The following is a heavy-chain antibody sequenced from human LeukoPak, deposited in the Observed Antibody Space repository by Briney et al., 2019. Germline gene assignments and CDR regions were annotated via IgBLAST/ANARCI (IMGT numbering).Heavy chain of an antibody. CDR2: ISWNSGSI. J-gene: IGHJ4*02. CDR1: GFTFDDYA. D-gene: IGHD3-9*01. CDR3: AKWGDYDVLTGYYVSDY. V-gene: IGHV3-9*01. Sequence: PGRSLRLSSAASGFTFDDYAMHWVRQAPGKGLEWVSRISWNSGSIGYADSVKGRFTISRDNSKNTLYLQMNSLRAEDTAVYYCAKWGDYDVLTGYYVSDYWGQGALVTVSS.